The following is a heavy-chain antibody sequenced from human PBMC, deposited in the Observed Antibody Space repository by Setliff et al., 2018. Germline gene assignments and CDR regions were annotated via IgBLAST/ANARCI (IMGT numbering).Heavy chain of an antibody. J-gene: IGHJ5*01. Sequence: ASVKVSCKNSGGSFSSFLVAWVRQAPGQGLEWMGGIIPLFGTTKYAQKFQDRLTMTADESTTTAYMELASLRSEDTAVYFCARALGGISAAGNNWLDSWGQGTLVTSPQ. V-gene: IGHV1-69*13. D-gene: IGHD6-13*01. CDR1: GGSFSSFL. CDR2: IIPLFGTT. CDR3: ARALGGISAAGNNWLDS.